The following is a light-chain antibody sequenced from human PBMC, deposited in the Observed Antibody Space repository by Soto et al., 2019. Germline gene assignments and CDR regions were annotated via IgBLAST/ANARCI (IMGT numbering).Light chain of an antibody. CDR1: QSVSSN. J-gene: IGKJ5*01. V-gene: IGKV3-20*01. Sequence: EIVLTQSPATLSLSPGERATLSCRASQSVSSNLAWYQQKPGQAPRLLIYGASNRATGIPERFSGSGSGTDFTLTISRLEPQDSAMYYCQQYVISVTFGQGTRLEIK. CDR2: GAS. CDR3: QQYVISVT.